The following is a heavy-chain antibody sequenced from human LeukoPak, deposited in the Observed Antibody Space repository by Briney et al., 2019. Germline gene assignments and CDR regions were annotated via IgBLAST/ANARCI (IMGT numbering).Heavy chain of an antibody. CDR3: ARDANYGGNS. Sequence: ASVKVSCKASGYTFTSYAISWERQAPGQGLEWMGGIIPIFGTANYAQKFQGRVTITADESTSTAYMELSSLRSEDTAVYYCARDANYGGNSWGQGTLVTVSS. CDR1: GYTFTSYA. CDR2: IIPIFGTA. J-gene: IGHJ4*02. V-gene: IGHV1-69*13. D-gene: IGHD4-23*01.